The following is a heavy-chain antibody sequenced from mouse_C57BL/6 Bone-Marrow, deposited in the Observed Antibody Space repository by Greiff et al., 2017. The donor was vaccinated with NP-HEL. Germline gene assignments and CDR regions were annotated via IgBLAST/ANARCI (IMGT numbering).Heavy chain of an antibody. Sequence: EVQLQQSGPVLVKPGASVKMSCKASGYTFTDYYMNWVKQSHGKSLEWIGVINPYNGGTSYNQKFKGKATLTVDKSSSTAYMELSSLTSEDSAVYCCVGMDDDGRAYYFDYWGQGTTLTVTS. CDR2: INPYNGGT. CDR3: VGMDDDGRAYYFDY. J-gene: IGHJ2*01. CDR1: GYTFTDYY. D-gene: IGHD2-4*01. V-gene: IGHV1-19*01.